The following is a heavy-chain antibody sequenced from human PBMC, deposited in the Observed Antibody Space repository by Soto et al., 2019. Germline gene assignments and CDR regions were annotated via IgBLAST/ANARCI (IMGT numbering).Heavy chain of an antibody. J-gene: IGHJ4*02. CDR1: GGSISSGGYY. CDR2: IYYIGST. Sequence: QVQLQESGPGLVKPSQTLSLTCTVSGGSISSGGYYWSWIRQHPGKGLEWIGYIYYIGSTYYNPSFTSRVTISVDTSKNQFSLKLSSVTAADTAVYYCARVGPRNYYDISGYYYYFDYWGQGTLVTVSS. V-gene: IGHV4-31*03. CDR3: ARVGPRNYYDISGYYYYFDY. D-gene: IGHD3-22*01.